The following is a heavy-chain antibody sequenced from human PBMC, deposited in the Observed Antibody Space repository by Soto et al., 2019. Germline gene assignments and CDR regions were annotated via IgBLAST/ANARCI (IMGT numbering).Heavy chain of an antibody. V-gene: IGHV3-23*01. Sequence: GGSLRLSCAASGFTFRNCAMNWVRQAPGRGLEWVSTISNSGSTYYADAVKGRFTISRDISKNTLYLQMSSLRADDTALYYCAKDREGYCSSTSCLYYFDSWGQGTQVNVFS. CDR1: GFTFRNCA. CDR2: ISNSGST. CDR3: AKDREGYCSSTSCLYYFDS. J-gene: IGHJ4*02. D-gene: IGHD2-2*01.